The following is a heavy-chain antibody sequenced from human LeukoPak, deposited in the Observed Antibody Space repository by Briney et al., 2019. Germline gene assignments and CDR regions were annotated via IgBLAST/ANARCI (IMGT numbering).Heavy chain of an antibody. J-gene: IGHJ4*02. V-gene: IGHV4-4*02. CDR2: IYHSGNT. CDR1: GGSISSVNW. CDR3: ARHDRNSGRYNDFDY. Sequence: SETLSLTCAVSGGSISSVNWWSRVRQPPVKGLEWIGQIYHSGNTNYNPSLKSRVTISVEKSKNQFSLNLTSVTAADTAVYYSARHDRNSGRYNDFDYWGQGTLITVSS. D-gene: IGHD1-26*01.